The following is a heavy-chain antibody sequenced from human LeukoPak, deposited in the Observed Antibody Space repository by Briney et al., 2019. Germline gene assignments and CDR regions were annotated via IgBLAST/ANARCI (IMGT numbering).Heavy chain of an antibody. V-gene: IGHV1-69*13. CDR1: GYTFTSYY. D-gene: IGHD2-2*01. CDR2: IIPIFGTA. Sequence: SVKVSCKASGYTFTSYYMHWVRQAPGQGLEWMGGIIPIFGTANYAQKFQGRVTITADESTSTAYMELSSLRSEDTAVYYCAGCSSTSCYYYYGMDVWGQGTTVTVSS. CDR3: AGCSSTSCYYYYGMDV. J-gene: IGHJ6*02.